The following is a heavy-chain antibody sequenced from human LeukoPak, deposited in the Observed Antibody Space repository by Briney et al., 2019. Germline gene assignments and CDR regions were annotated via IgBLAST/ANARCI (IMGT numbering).Heavy chain of an antibody. CDR3: AKEGPDGYSSGWYLDY. D-gene: IGHD6-19*01. CDR2: ISYDGSNK. Sequence: QPGGSLRLSCAASGFTFSSYGMHWVRQAPGKGLEWGAVISYDGSNKYYADSVKGRFTISRDNSKNTLYLQMNSLRAEDTAVYYCAKEGPDGYSSGWYLDYWGQGTLVTVSS. J-gene: IGHJ4*02. V-gene: IGHV3-30*18. CDR1: GFTFSSYG.